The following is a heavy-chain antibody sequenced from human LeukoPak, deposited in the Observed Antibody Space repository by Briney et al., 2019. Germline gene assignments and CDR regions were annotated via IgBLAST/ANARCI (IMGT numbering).Heavy chain of an antibody. CDR1: GFTFTSYA. CDR3: ARVLGYSSA. Sequence: GGPLRLSGAATGFTFTSYAMTWFRQAPGKGLGWVSAISGSSGRTDYADSLKGRFTISRDTAKNSLYLQINSLRAEDTAVYYCARVLGYSSAWGEGNLVTVSS. CDR2: ISGSSGRT. V-gene: IGHV3-23*01. D-gene: IGHD6-25*01. J-gene: IGHJ5*02.